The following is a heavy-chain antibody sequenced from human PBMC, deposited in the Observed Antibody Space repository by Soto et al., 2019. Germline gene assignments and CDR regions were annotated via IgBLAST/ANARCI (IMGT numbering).Heavy chain of an antibody. CDR1: GFTFSSYG. Sequence: GGSLRLSCAASGFTFSSYGMHWVRQAPGKGLEWVAVIWYDGSNKYYADSVKGRFTISRDNSKNTLYLQMNSLRAEDTAVYYCARGDGYCSGGSCSMGWFDHWGQGT. J-gene: IGHJ5*02. D-gene: IGHD2-15*01. V-gene: IGHV3-33*01. CDR3: ARGDGYCSGGSCSMGWFDH. CDR2: IWYDGSNK.